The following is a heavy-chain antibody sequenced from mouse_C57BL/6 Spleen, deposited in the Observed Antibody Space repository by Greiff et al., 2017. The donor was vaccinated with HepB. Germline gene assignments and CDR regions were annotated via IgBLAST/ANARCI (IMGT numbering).Heavy chain of an antibody. CDR3: ARGQLTGNCDY. J-gene: IGHJ2*01. V-gene: IGHV1-54*01. Sequence: QVQLQQSGAELVRPGTSVKVSCKASGYAFTNYLIEWVKQRPGQGLEWIGVINPGSGGTNYNEKFKGKATLTADKSSSTAYMQLSSLTSEDSAVYFCARGQLTGNCDYWGQGTTLTVSS. CDR2: INPGSGGT. CDR1: GYAFTNYL. D-gene: IGHD4-1*01.